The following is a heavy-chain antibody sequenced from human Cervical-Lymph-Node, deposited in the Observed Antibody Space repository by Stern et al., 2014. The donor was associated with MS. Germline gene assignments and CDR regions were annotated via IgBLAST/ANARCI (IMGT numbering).Heavy chain of an antibody. Sequence: EVQLVESGAGVKKPGESLKISCKLSGYSFTIYYIAWVRQMPGKGLEWMGVIYPYDSDNTYSPSFQGQCTISAAKSITTAYLQWSSLRASDAAMYYCARHVQGFDYWGQGTLVTVSS. CDR3: ARHVQGFDY. V-gene: IGHV5-51*01. CDR1: GYSFTIYY. CDR2: IYPYDSDN. J-gene: IGHJ4*02.